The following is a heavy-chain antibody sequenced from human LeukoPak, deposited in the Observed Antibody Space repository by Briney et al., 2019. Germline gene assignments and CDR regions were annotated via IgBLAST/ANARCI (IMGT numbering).Heavy chain of an antibody. Sequence: PSESLSLTCTVYDGSFSGYDWSWIRQPPWKGLEWIGEINHSGSTNYNPSLKSRVTISVDTSKNQFSLKLSSVTAADTAVYYCARGWQWLVDWGQGTLVTVSS. CDR2: INHSGST. CDR1: DGSFSGYD. D-gene: IGHD6-19*01. V-gene: IGHV4-34*01. J-gene: IGHJ4*02. CDR3: ARGWQWLVD.